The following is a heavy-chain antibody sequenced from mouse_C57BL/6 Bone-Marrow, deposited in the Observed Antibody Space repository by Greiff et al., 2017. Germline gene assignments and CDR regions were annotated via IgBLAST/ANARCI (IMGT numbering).Heavy chain of an antibody. Sequence: EVKVVESGGGLVQPGGSLKLSCAASGFTFSSYGMSWVRQTPVKRLEWVATISSGGSYTYYPDSVKGRFTISRDNAKNTLYLQMSSLKSEDTASYYGARHDGYYVGFAYWGQGTLVTVSA. CDR3: ARHDGYYVGFAY. CDR1: GFTFSSYG. D-gene: IGHD2-3*01. J-gene: IGHJ3*01. V-gene: IGHV5-6*03. CDR2: ISSGGSYT.